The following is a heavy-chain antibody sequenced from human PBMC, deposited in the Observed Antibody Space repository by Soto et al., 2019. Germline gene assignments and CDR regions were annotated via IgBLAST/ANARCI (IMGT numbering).Heavy chain of an antibody. D-gene: IGHD3-9*01. CDR1: GFTFSSYS. CDR2: ISSSSSTI. Sequence: PGGSLRLSCAASGFTFSSYSMNWVRQAPGKGLEWVSYISSSSSTIYYADSVKGRFTISRDNAKNSLYLQMNSLRAEDTAVYYCASRNFNDILTGYDYWGQGTLVTVSS. J-gene: IGHJ4*02. CDR3: ASRNFNDILTGYDY. V-gene: IGHV3-48*01.